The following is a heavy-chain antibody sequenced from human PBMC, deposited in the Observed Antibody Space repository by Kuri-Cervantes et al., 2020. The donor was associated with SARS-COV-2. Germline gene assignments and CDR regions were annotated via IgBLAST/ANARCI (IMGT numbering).Heavy chain of an antibody. Sequence: GGSLRLSCAASGFTFTTFAMSWVRQAPGKGLEWVSTINYNAESTYHADSVKGRFTISRDNSQNTLFLQMDNLRAKDAATYYCAKDPWAVVVSGAFDTWGQGTMVTVSS. V-gene: IGHV3-23*01. D-gene: IGHD3-22*01. J-gene: IGHJ3*02. CDR2: INYNAEST. CDR3: AKDPWAVVVSGAFDT. CDR1: GFTFTTFA.